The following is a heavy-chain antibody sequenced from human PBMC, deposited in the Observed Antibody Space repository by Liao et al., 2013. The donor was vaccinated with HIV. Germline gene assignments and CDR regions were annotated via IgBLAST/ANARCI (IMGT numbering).Heavy chain of an antibody. D-gene: IGHD3-22*01. V-gene: IGHV4-34*01. J-gene: IGHJ4*02. CDR3: ARGSNYDSSESY. CDR1: GGTFRDYY. Sequence: QVQLPQWGAGLLKPSETLSRTCAVYGGTFRDYYWTWIRQSPGKGLQWIGEIKQSGGTHYNPSLKSRVTFSVDPSKNQFSLKLSSVTAADTAVYYCARGSNYDSSESYWGQGTLVTVSS. CDR2: IKQSGGT.